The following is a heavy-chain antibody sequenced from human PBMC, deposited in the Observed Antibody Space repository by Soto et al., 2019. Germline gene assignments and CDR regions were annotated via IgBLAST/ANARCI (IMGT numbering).Heavy chain of an antibody. CDR3: AREGLRLGDYDAFDF. D-gene: IGHD3-16*01. CDR1: GYTFSSYG. J-gene: IGHJ3*01. V-gene: IGHV1-18*04. Sequence: ASVKVSCKASGYTFSSYGISWVRQAPGQGLEWMGWISGYNGNRKYAEKVLGRVTMTTDTSTSTAYMELRSLRSDDTAVYYCAREGLRLGDYDAFDFWGQGIMVTVSS. CDR2: ISGYNGNR.